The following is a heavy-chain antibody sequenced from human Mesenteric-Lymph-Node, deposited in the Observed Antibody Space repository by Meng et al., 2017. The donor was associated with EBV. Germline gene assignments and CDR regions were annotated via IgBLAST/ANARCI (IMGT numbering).Heavy chain of an antibody. J-gene: IGHJ4*02. CDR2: VYFTGTT. CDR1: GGSINSNAYH. Sequence: RVAGQELGKPSESLSPTSSVSGGSINSNAYHWGWIRQPPGKGLEWIGSVYFTGTTYHNPSLKSRVTMSVDTSNNHFSLKLNSVTAADTAVYYCAKDLFYYDSGGYYVDHWGQGTLVTVSS. CDR3: AKDLFYYDSGGYYVDH. V-gene: IGHV4-39*07. D-gene: IGHD3-22*01.